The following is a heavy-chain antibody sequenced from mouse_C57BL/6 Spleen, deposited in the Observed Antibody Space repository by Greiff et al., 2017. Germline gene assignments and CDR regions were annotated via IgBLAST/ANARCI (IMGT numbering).Heavy chain of an antibody. Sequence: EVQLQQSVAELVRPGASVKLSCTASGFHIKNTYMHWVKQRPEQGLEWIGRIDPANGNTKYAPKFQGKATITADTSSNTSYLQLSSLTSEDTAIYYCARSSYYDYAMDYWGQGTSVTVSS. CDR3: ARSSYYDYAMDY. CDR2: IDPANGNT. J-gene: IGHJ4*01. CDR1: GFHIKNTY. V-gene: IGHV14-3*01. D-gene: IGHD1-1*01.